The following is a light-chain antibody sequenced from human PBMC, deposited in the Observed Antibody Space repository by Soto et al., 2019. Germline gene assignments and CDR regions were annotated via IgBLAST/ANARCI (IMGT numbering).Light chain of an antibody. Sequence: IVLTQSPATLSLSPGERATLSCRASQRVSSNLAWYQQTPGQAPRLLIYGASSRATGIPDRFSGSGSGTDFTLTISRLEPEDFAVYYCQQYGSSVWTFGQGTKVDIK. V-gene: IGKV3-20*01. CDR1: QRVSSN. J-gene: IGKJ1*01. CDR2: GAS. CDR3: QQYGSSVWT.